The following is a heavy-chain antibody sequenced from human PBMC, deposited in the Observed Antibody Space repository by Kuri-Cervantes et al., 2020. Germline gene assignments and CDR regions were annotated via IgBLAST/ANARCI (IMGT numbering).Heavy chain of an antibody. J-gene: IGHJ5*02. CDR1: GFTFSTYA. D-gene: IGHD2-15*01. CDR2: ISYDGSNK. CDR3: ARELGYCSGGSCYSWFDP. Sequence: GESLKISCAASGFTFSTYAMHWVRQAPGKGLEWVTVISYDGSNKYYADSVKGRFTISRDNSKNTLYLQMNSLRAEDTAVYYCARELGYCSGGSCYSWFDPWGQGTLVTVSS. V-gene: IGHV3-30-3*01.